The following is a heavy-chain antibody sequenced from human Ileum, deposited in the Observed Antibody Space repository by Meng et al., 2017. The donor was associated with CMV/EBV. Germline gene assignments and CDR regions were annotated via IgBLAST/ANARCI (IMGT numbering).Heavy chain of an antibody. J-gene: IGHJ6*02. CDR1: GFTFSSYS. CDR2: ISSSSSYI. D-gene: IGHD3-3*01. Sequence: GESLKISCAASGFTFSSYSMNWVRQAPGKGLEWVSSISSSSSYIYYADSVKGRFTISRDNAKNSLYLQMNSLRAEDTAVYYCARGGSFTMYGVVIIPNYYYYGMDVWGQGTTVTVSS. V-gene: IGHV3-21*01. CDR3: ARGGSFTMYGVVIIPNYYYYGMDV.